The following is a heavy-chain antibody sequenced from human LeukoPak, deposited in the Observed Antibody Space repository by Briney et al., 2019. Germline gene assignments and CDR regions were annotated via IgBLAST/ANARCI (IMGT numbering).Heavy chain of an antibody. D-gene: IGHD3-22*01. J-gene: IGHJ4*02. CDR2: INHSGST. CDR1: GGSFSGYY. CDR3: ARWYDSSGYTNFDY. V-gene: IGHV4-34*01. Sequence: PSETLSLTCAVYGGSFSGYYWSWIRQPPEKGLEWIGEINHSGSTNYNPSLKSRVTISVDTSKNQFSLKLSSVTAADTAVYYCARWYDSSGYTNFDYWGQGTLVTVSS.